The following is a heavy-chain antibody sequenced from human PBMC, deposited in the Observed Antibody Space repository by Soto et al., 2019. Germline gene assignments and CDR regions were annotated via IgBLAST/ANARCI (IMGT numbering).Heavy chain of an antibody. CDR1: GHTFTSYG. Sequence: QVHLVQSGAEVRKPGTSVKGSCKASGHTFTSYGISWVRQAPGQGREWMGWISGDTGDTNYAQRLQGRVTMTTEASTNTAYMELRSLTSDDTAVYYCSTTNFYGSGSNYPFAFDIWGQGTRVTVSS. D-gene: IGHD3-10*01. V-gene: IGHV1-18*04. J-gene: IGHJ3*02. CDR2: ISGDTGDT. CDR3: STTNFYGSGSNYPFAFDI.